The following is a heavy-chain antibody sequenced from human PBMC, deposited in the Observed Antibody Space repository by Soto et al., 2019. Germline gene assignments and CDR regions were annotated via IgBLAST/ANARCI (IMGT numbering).Heavy chain of an antibody. CDR1: GYTFTSYG. D-gene: IGHD2-15*01. Sequence: QVQLVPSGAEVKKPGASVKVSCKASGYTFTSYGISWVRQAPGQGLEWMGWISAYNGNTNYAQKLQGRVTMTTDTSTSTAYMELRSLRSDDTAVYYCGGGCSGGSCHPGAIDYWGQGTLVTVSS. V-gene: IGHV1-18*04. J-gene: IGHJ4*02. CDR2: ISAYNGNT. CDR3: GGGCSGGSCHPGAIDY.